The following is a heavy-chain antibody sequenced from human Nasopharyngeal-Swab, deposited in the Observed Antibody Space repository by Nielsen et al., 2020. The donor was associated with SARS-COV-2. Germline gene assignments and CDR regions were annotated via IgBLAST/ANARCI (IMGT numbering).Heavy chain of an antibody. J-gene: IGHJ3*02. CDR3: ARPSSGWYGAFDI. Sequence: GASLKISCKGSGYSFTSYWISWVRQMPGKGLEWMGRIDPSDSYTNYSPSFQGHVTISADKSISTAYLQWSSLKASDAAMYYCARPSSGWYGAFDIWGQGTMVTVSS. CDR1: GYSFTSYW. D-gene: IGHD6-19*01. V-gene: IGHV5-10-1*01. CDR2: IDPSDSYT.